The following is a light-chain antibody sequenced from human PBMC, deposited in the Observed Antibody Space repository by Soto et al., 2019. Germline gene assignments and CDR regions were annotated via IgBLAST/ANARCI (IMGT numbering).Light chain of an antibody. J-gene: IGKJ1*01. CDR3: QQYKSYSGT. CDR1: QSISSW. CDR2: KAS. V-gene: IGKV1-5*03. Sequence: DIQMTQSPSTLSASVGDRVTITCRASQSISSWLAWYQQKPGKAPKLLIYKASSLESGVPSRFSGSGSGTEFTLTISSLQSVYFATYYCQQYKSYSGTFGQGTKVEIK.